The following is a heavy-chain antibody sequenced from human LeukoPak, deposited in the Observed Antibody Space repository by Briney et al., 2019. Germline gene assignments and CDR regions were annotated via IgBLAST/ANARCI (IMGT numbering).Heavy chain of an antibody. CDR2: ICYSGST. J-gene: IGHJ4*02. Sequence: SETLSLTCTVSGGSFSSTNYCWGWIRRPPGKGLEWIGSICYSGSTYYNPSLKSRVTISVDTSKNHISLRMSSVTAADTAVYYCARHPSMTTALFDYWGQGTLVTVSS. V-gene: IGHV4-39*01. CDR1: GGSFSSTNYC. CDR3: ARHPSMTTALFDY. D-gene: IGHD4-17*01.